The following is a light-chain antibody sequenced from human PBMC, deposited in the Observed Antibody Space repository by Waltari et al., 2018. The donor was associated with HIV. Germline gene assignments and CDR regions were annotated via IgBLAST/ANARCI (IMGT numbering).Light chain of an antibody. CDR2: LNNDGSH. J-gene: IGLJ2*01. CDR3: QTWDTGIIF. CDR1: SGHSDYA. Sequence: QPVVTQSPSAAASLGASVKLTCTLSSGHSDYAIAWHQQHPQKGPRYLMRLNNDGSHYKGDGIPDRFSGSSSGAERYLIISSLQSGDEADYYCQTWDTGIIFFGGGTKLTVL. V-gene: IGLV4-69*01.